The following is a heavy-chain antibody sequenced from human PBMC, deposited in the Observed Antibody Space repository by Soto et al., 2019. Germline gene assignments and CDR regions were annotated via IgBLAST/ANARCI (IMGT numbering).Heavy chain of an antibody. Sequence: PGGSLRLSCAASGFPFSSYSMNWVRKAPGKGLEWVSYISSSSTIYYADSVKGRFTISRDNAKNSLYLQMNSLRDEDTAVYYCARPEYSSSSYGMDVWGQGTTVTVSS. J-gene: IGHJ6*02. V-gene: IGHV3-48*02. CDR2: ISSSSTI. D-gene: IGHD6-6*01. CDR3: ARPEYSSSSYGMDV. CDR1: GFPFSSYS.